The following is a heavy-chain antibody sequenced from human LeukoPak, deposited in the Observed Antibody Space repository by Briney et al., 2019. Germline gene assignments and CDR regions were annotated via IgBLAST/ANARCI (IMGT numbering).Heavy chain of an antibody. J-gene: IGHJ4*02. V-gene: IGHV3-48*02. CDR2: ISSSSSTI. D-gene: IGHD3-22*01. CDR3: ARSFGYYYDSSGQFDY. CDR1: GFTFSSYS. Sequence: GGSLRLSCAASGFTFSSYSMDWVRQAPGKGLEWVSYISSSSSTIYYADSVKGRFTISRDNAKNSLYLQMNSLRDEDTAVYYCARSFGYYYDSSGQFDYWGQGTLVTVSS.